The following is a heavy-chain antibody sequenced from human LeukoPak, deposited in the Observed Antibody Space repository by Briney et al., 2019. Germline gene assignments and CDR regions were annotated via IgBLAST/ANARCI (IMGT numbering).Heavy chain of an antibody. D-gene: IGHD3-10*01. Sequence: PSETLSLTCAVYGGSFSGYYWSWIRQPPGKGLEWIGEINHIGSTNYNPSLKSRVTISVDTSKNQFSLKLSSVTAADTAVYYCAERHYYGSGSYYNPDYYFDYWGQGTLVTVSS. CDR3: AERHYYGSGSYYNPDYYFDY. CDR2: INHIGST. V-gene: IGHV4-34*01. CDR1: GGSFSGYY. J-gene: IGHJ4*02.